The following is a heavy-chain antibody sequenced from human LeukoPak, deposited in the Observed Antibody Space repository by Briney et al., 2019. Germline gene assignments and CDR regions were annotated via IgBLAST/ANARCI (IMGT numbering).Heavy chain of an antibody. J-gene: IGHJ6*03. CDR1: GGSISSYY. V-gene: IGHV4-59*01. Sequence: SETLSLTCTVSGGSISSYYWSWIRQPPGKGLEWIGYINYSGSTNYNPSLKSRVTISVDTSKNQFSLKLSSVTAADTAVYYCAGSWYDYYYYMDVWGKGTTVTISS. CDR2: INYSGST. D-gene: IGHD6-13*01. CDR3: AGSWYDYYYYMDV.